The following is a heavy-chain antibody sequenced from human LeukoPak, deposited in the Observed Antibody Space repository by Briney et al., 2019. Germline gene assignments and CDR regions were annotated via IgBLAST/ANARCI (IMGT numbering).Heavy chain of an antibody. CDR1: GGSISSTNW. Sequence: ASETLSLTCAVSGGSISSTNWWSWVRQAPGKGLDWIGEIYHSGSTNYNPSLKSRVTISVDKSKNQFSLKLSSVTAADTAVYYCARLYGDYGWFDPWGQGTLVTVSS. CDR2: IYHSGST. D-gene: IGHD4-17*01. CDR3: ARLYGDYGWFDP. V-gene: IGHV4-4*02. J-gene: IGHJ5*02.